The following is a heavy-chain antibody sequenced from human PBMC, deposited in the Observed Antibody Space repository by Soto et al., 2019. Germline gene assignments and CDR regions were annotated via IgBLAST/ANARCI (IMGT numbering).Heavy chain of an antibody. CDR1: GYTFTSYG. D-gene: IGHD3-22*01. Sequence: ASVKVSCKASGYTFTSYGISWVRQAPGQGLEWMGWISAYNGNTNYAQKLQGRVTMTTDTSTSTAYMELRSLRSDDTAVYYCAREQQHWLRSGYYQHWFDPWGQGTLVTVSS. CDR2: ISAYNGNT. J-gene: IGHJ5*02. V-gene: IGHV1-18*01. CDR3: AREQQHWLRSGYYQHWFDP.